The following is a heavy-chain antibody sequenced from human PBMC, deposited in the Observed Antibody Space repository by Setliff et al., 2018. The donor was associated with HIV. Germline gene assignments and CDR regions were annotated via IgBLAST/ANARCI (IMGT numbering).Heavy chain of an antibody. Sequence: PSETLSLTCAVSGGSISSGGYYWNWIRQHPGKGLEWIGYIYYSGTTYYNPSLKSRVTISVDKSKNQFSLKLNSVTAADTAVYYCARRYGDYKIGDWFFDLWGRGTLVTVPQ. J-gene: IGHJ2*01. V-gene: IGHV4-31*11. CDR3: ARRYGDYKIGDWFFDL. CDR2: IYYSGTT. CDR1: GGSISSGGYY. D-gene: IGHD4-17*01.